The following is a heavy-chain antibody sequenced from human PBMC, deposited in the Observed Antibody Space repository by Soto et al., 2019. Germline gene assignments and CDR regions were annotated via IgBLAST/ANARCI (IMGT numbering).Heavy chain of an antibody. D-gene: IGHD6-13*01. V-gene: IGHV3-23*01. CDR3: TKTTYSSSWGKFYYYMDV. J-gene: IGHJ6*03. CDR2: ISVSGGST. CDR1: GLSFSSYA. Sequence: PGGSLGLSCAASGLSFSSYAMGWVRQAPGEGLEWVSSISVSGGSTYYADSVKGRFTISRDNSKNTLYLQMTSLRAEDTAIYYCTKTTYSSSWGKFYYYMDVWGTGTTVTVSS.